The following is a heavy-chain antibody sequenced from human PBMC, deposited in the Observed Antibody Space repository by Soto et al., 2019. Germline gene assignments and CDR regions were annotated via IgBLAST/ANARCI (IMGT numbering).Heavy chain of an antibody. V-gene: IGHV4-59*08. Sequence: SETLSLTCTVSGGSISSYYWSWIRQPPGKGLEWIGYIYYSGSTNYNPSLKSRVTISVDTSKNQFSLKLSSVTAADTAVYYCARHLVASSRGGGWFDPWGQGTLVTVSS. CDR3: ARHLVASSRGGGWFDP. J-gene: IGHJ5*02. CDR2: IYYSGST. D-gene: IGHD6-6*01. CDR1: GGSISSYY.